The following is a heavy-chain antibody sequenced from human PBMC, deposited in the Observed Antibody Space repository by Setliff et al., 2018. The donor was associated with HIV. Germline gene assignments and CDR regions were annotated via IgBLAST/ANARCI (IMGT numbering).Heavy chain of an antibody. CDR3: ARGGLGVVGAIDY. Sequence: PSETLSLTCAVYGGSFSGYYWTWTRQPPGRGLEWIGEIIHSGGTNYNRSLKSRVTISVDTSKNQFSLNLSSVTAADTAVYYCARGGLGVVGAIDYWSQGTLVTVS. V-gene: IGHV4-34*01. D-gene: IGHD2-15*01. CDR1: GGSFSGYY. J-gene: IGHJ4*02. CDR2: IIHSGGT.